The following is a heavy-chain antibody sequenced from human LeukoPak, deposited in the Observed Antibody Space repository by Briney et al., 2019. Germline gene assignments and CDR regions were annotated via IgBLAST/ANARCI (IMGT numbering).Heavy chain of an antibody. CDR2: ISSSSSTI. D-gene: IGHD5-18*01. CDR3: ARPAGTAMANPYFDY. CDR1: GFTFSSYS. Sequence: PGGSLRLSCAASGFTFSSYSMNWVRQAPGKGLEWVSYISSSSSTIYYADSVKGRFTISRDNAKNSLYLQMNSLGAEDTAVYYCARPAGTAMANPYFDYWGQGTLVTVSS. V-gene: IGHV3-48*04. J-gene: IGHJ4*02.